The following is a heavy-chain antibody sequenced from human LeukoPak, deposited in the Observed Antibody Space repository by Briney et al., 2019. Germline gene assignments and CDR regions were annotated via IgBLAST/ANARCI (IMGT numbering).Heavy chain of an antibody. CDR3: ARVLGGVSQKDYYMDV. Sequence: SETLSLTCTVSGGSISSYYWSWIRQPPGKGLEWIGYIYYSGSTNYNPSPKSRVTISVDTSKNQFSLKLSSVTAADTAVYYCARVLGGVSQKDYYMDVWGKGTTVTVSS. V-gene: IGHV4-59*01. CDR2: IYYSGST. D-gene: IGHD3-16*01. CDR1: GGSISSYY. J-gene: IGHJ6*03.